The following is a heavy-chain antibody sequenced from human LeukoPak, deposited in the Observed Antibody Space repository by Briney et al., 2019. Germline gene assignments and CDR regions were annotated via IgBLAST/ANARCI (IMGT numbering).Heavy chain of an antibody. CDR1: GGTFSSYA. Sequence: SVKVSCKASGGTFSSYAISWVRQAPGQGLEWMVGIIPIFGTANYAEKFQGRVTITADESTSTAYMELSSLRSEDTAVYYCARGSTNYYDSSGAFDPWGQGTLVTVSP. V-gene: IGHV1-69*01. CDR2: IIPIFGTA. CDR3: ARGSTNYYDSSGAFDP. D-gene: IGHD3-22*01. J-gene: IGHJ5*02.